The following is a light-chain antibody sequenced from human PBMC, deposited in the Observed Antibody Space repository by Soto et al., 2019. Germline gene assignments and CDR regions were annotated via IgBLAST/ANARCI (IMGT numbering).Light chain of an antibody. CDR1: QDITKY. J-gene: IGKJ2*01. CDR2: DAS. V-gene: IGKV1-33*01. Sequence: DIQMTQSPSSLSASVGDRVTITCQASQDITKYLNWYQQKPGKAPKLLIYDASNLGTGVPSSFSASGYGTDFTLTISSLQPEDIATYYCQRYATFGQGTKLEIK. CDR3: QRYAT.